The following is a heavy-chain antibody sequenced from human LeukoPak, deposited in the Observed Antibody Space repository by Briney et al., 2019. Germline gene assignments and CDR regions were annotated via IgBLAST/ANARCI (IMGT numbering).Heavy chain of an antibody. D-gene: IGHD3-10*01. CDR1: GFTFSSYA. Sequence: GGSLRLSCAASGFTFSSYAMSWVRQAPGKGLEWVSDINGSGGSTYYADSVKGRFTISRDNSKNTLYLQMNSLRAEDTAVYYCATLWFGEFVTDYWGQGTLVTVSS. J-gene: IGHJ4*02. CDR2: INGSGGST. CDR3: ATLWFGEFVTDY. V-gene: IGHV3-23*01.